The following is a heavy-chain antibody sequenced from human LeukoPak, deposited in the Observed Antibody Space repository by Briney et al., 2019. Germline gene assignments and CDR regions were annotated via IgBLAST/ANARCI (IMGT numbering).Heavy chain of an antibody. D-gene: IGHD2-2*01. CDR2: INPSGGST. Sequence: ASVKVSCKASGYTFTSYYMHWVRQAPGQGLEWMGIINPSGGSTSYAQKLQGRVTMTRDTSTSTVYMELSSLRSEDTAVYYCARDEVVVVPGYYFDYWGQGTLVTVSS. CDR1: GYTFTSYY. V-gene: IGHV1-46*04. CDR3: ARDEVVVVPGYYFDY. J-gene: IGHJ4*02.